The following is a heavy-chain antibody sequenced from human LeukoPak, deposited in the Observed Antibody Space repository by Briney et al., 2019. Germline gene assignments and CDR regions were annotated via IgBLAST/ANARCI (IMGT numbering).Heavy chain of an antibody. CDR2: IYPGDSDT. CDR3: ARLNYYDSSGYYYLSNWFDP. CDR1: GYMFTRYW. Sequence: GESLKISCKGSGYMFTRYWIGWVRQMPGKGLEWMGMIYPGDSDTRYSPSFQGQVTISADKSISTAYLQWSSLKASDTAMYYCARLNYYDSSGYYYLSNWFDPWGQGTLVTVSS. J-gene: IGHJ5*02. D-gene: IGHD3-22*01. V-gene: IGHV5-51*01.